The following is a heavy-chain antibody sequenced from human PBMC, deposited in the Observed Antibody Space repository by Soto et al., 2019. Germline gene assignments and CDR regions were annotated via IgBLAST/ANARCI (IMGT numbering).Heavy chain of an antibody. CDR2: MNPNSGNT. Sequence: GASVKVSCKASGYTFTGYYMHWVRQAPGQGLEWMGWMNPNSGNTGYAQKFQGRVTMTRNTSISTAYMELSSLRSEDTAVYYCARDRLGASMDVWGKGTTVTVSS. CDR3: ARDRLGASMDV. D-gene: IGHD3-22*01. J-gene: IGHJ6*03. CDR1: GYTFTGYY. V-gene: IGHV1-8*02.